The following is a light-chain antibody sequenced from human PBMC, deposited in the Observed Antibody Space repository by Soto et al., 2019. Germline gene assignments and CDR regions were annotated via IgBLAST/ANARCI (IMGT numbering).Light chain of an antibody. CDR1: QTISSW. V-gene: IGKV1-5*03. J-gene: IGKJ5*01. CDR3: QQFHSFPIT. Sequence: DIQMTQSPSTLSGSVGDRVTITCRASQTISSWLAWYQQKPGKAPKLLIYKASTLKSGVPSRFSGSGSGTDFTLTINSLQPEDYATYYCQQFHSFPITFGQGTRLEI. CDR2: KAS.